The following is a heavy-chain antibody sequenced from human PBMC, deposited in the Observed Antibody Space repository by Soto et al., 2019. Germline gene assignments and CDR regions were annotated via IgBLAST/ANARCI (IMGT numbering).Heavy chain of an antibody. Sequence: GESLKISCEGSVYGFYGYWIGWVRQMPGKGLEWMGIIYPDDSKTIYSPSFKGQITMSADKSRSTAYQQWSSLKASDTAVYYCARFSGSTLSSNWFDPWGQGTLVTVSS. J-gene: IGHJ5*02. CDR2: IYPDDSKT. CDR1: VYGFYGYW. D-gene: IGHD2-21*01. V-gene: IGHV5-51*01. CDR3: ARFSGSTLSSNWFDP.